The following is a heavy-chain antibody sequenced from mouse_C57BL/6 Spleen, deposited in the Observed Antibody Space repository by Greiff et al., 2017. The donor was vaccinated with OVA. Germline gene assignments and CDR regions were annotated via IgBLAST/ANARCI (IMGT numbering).Heavy chain of an antibody. V-gene: IGHV2-2*01. Sequence: VMLVESGPGLVQPSQSLSITCTVSGFSLTSYGVHWVRQSPGKGLEWRGVIWSGGSTDYNAAFISRLSISKDNSKSQVFFKMNSLQADDTAIYYCARGYGDAWFAYWGQGTLVTVSA. CDR1: GFSLTSYG. CDR2: IWSGGST. D-gene: IGHD2-13*01. CDR3: ARGYGDAWFAY. J-gene: IGHJ3*01.